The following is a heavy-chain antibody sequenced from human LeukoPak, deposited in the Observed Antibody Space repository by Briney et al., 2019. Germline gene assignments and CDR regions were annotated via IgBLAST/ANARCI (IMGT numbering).Heavy chain of an antibody. V-gene: IGHV3-48*01. Sequence: GGSLRLSCAASGFTFSSYSMNWVRQAPGKGLEWVSYISSSSSTMYYADSVKGRFTISRDNAKNSLYLQMNSLRAEDTAVYYCARAGYCSSTSCFDYWGQGTLVTVSS. J-gene: IGHJ4*02. CDR1: GFTFSSYS. CDR3: ARAGYCSSTSCFDY. D-gene: IGHD2-2*01. CDR2: ISSSSSTM.